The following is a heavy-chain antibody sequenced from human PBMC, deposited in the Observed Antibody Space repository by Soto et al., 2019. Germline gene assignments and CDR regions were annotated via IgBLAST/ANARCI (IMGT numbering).Heavy chain of an antibody. CDR2: IYHSVST. Sequence: TLSLTCAVSGGSISSGGYSWSWIRQPPGKGLECIGYIYHSVSTYYNPSLKSRVTISVDRSKNQFSLKLNSVTAADTAVYYCARGPPPGYWGQGTLVTVSS. CDR1: GGSISSGGYS. J-gene: IGHJ4*02. CDR3: ARGPPPGY. V-gene: IGHV4-30-2*01.